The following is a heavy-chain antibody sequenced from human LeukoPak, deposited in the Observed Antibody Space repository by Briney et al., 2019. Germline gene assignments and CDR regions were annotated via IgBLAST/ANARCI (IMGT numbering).Heavy chain of an antibody. CDR2: IDHSGST. Sequence: SETLSLTCGVYGGSSSGYYWNWIRQPPGKELEWIGEIDHSGSTDYNPSLKSRVTISVDTSKNQFSLKLSSVTAADTAVYYCASLWNYDYIWGSYRFFDYWGQGPLVTVSS. CDR3: ASLWNYDYIWGSYRFFDY. D-gene: IGHD3-16*02. V-gene: IGHV4-34*01. J-gene: IGHJ4*02. CDR1: GGSSSGYY.